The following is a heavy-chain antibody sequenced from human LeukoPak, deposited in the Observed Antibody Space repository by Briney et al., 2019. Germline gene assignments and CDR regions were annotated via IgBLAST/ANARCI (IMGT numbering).Heavy chain of an antibody. CDR1: GFSLSGYW. V-gene: IGHV3-74*01. CDR2: NNGDGSTT. D-gene: IGHD1-26*01. J-gene: IGHJ5*02. CDR3: ARDPRNVGLAP. Sequence: GGSMRLSCVASGFSLSGYWMYWVRQAPGKGLMYISRNNGDGSTTNYADVVKGRFTMSRDNVKNTLYLQMNSLRVEDTAVYYCARDPRNVGLAPWGQGTLVTVSS.